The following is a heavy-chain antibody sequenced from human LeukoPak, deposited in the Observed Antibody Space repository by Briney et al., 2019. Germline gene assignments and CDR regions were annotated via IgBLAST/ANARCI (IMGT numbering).Heavy chain of an antibody. D-gene: IGHD3-3*01. V-gene: IGHV3-48*01. CDR1: GFSFSTYS. CDR3: ARDIGRFSMVSSGVFDY. J-gene: IGHJ4*02. Sequence: GGSLRLSCAAPGFSFSTYSMNWVRQAPGKGLEWVSYISSSSTTIHYADSVRGRFTISRDNSKNTLYLQMNSLRAEDTAVYYCARDIGRFSMVSSGVFDYWGQGTLVTVSS. CDR2: ISSSSTTI.